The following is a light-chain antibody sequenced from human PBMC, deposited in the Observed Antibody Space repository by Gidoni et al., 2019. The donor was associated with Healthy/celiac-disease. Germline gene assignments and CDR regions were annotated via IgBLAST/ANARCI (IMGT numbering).Light chain of an antibody. CDR2: KAS. CDR3: QQYNSYSWT. CDR1: QSISSW. J-gene: IGKJ1*01. Sequence: DIQMTQSPSTLSPSVGDRVTITCRASQSISSWLAWYQQKPGKALKLLIYKASSLESGVPSRFSGSGSGTEFTLTISSLQPDDFATYYCQQYNSYSWTFGQGTKVEIK. V-gene: IGKV1-5*03.